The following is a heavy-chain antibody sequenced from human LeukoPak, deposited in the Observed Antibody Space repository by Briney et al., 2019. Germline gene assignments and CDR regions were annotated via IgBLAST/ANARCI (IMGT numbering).Heavy chain of an antibody. Sequence: ASVKVSCKASGYTFTSYDINWVRQATGRGLEWMGCMNPNSGNTGYAQKFQGRVTMTRNTSISTAYMELSSLRSEDTAVYYCARGTEPPPTMVRGRDRSYAFDIWGQGTMVTVSS. V-gene: IGHV1-8*01. CDR1: GYTFTSYD. CDR3: ARGTEPPPTMVRGRDRSYAFDI. CDR2: MNPNSGNT. D-gene: IGHD3-10*01. J-gene: IGHJ3*02.